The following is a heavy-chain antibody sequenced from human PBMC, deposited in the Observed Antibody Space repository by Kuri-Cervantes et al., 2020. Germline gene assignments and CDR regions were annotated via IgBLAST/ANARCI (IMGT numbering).Heavy chain of an antibody. V-gene: IGHV3-7*03. D-gene: IGHD6-19*01. CDR2: IKQDGSEK. Sequence: GGSLRLSCAASGFTFSSYWMSWVRQAPGKGLEWVANIKQDGSEKYYVDSVKGRFTISRDNSQNTLFLQMNSLRVEDTAVYYCARSAFISGWYRSFPYWGQGTLVTVSS. CDR3: ARSAFISGWYRSFPY. J-gene: IGHJ4*02. CDR1: GFTFSSYW.